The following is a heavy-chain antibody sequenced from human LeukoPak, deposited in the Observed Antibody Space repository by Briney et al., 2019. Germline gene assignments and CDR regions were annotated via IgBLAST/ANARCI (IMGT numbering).Heavy chain of an antibody. Sequence: PSETLSLTCTVSGGSISSSSYYWGWIRQPPGKGLEWIGSIYYSGSTYYNPSLKSRVAVAVDTSKNHFSLQLSSVTAADTAVYYCARVRFGELLQGGGWFDPWGQGTLVTVSS. J-gene: IGHJ5*02. D-gene: IGHD3-10*01. V-gene: IGHV4-39*07. CDR2: IYYSGST. CDR1: GGSISSSSYY. CDR3: ARVRFGELLQGGGWFDP.